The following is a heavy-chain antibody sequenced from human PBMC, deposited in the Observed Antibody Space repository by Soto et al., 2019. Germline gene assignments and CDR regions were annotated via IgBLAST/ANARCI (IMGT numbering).Heavy chain of an antibody. D-gene: IGHD3-10*01. CDR2: IKSKTDGGTT. J-gene: IGHJ1*01. Sequence: GGSLRLSCAASGFTFSNAWMSWVRQAPGKGLEWVGRIKSKTDGGTTDYAAPVKGRFTISRDDSKNTLYLQMNSLKTEETAVYYCSTYGSGSYYNFQHWGQGTLVTVSS. CDR1: GFTFSNAW. CDR3: STYGSGSYYNFQH. V-gene: IGHV3-15*01.